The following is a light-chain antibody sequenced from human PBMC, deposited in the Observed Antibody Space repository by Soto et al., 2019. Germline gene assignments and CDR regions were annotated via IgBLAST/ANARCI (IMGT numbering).Light chain of an antibody. J-gene: IGKJ4*01. Sequence: EIVLTQSPATLSLSPGERATLSCRDSQSVGSYFAWYQQKPGQAPRLLIYDAFSRATGIPARFSGSGSGTDFTLTISRLAPEDFAVYFCQQRSSWPLTSGGGTKVDIK. CDR2: DAF. CDR1: QSVGSY. V-gene: IGKV3-11*01. CDR3: QQRSSWPLT.